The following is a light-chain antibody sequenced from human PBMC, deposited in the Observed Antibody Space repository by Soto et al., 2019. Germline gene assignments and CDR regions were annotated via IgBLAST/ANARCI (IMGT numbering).Light chain of an antibody. CDR3: NSYTTSSTYV. CDR2: EVT. Sequence: QSALTQPASVSGSPGQSITISCTGTSRDGGGYNYVSWYQHHPGEVPKLMIFEVTKRPSGVSNRFSGSKSGNTASLTISGLQAEDEADYFCNSYTTSSTYVFGSGTKLTVL. V-gene: IGLV2-14*01. CDR1: SRDGGGYNY. J-gene: IGLJ1*01.